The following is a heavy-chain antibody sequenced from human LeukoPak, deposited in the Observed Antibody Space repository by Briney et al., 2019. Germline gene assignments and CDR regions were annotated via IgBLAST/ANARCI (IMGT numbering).Heavy chain of an antibody. J-gene: IGHJ6*02. Sequence: PSETLSLTCTVSGGSISSGGYYWSWIRQPPGKGLEWIGEINQSGSTNYNPSLKSRVTISVDTSKNQFSLKLSSVTAADTAVYYCARATYYDILTGYLQGDYYYGMDVWGQGTTVTVSS. CDR2: INQSGST. V-gene: IGHV4-39*07. CDR3: ARATYYDILTGYLQGDYYYGMDV. CDR1: GGSISSGGYY. D-gene: IGHD3-9*01.